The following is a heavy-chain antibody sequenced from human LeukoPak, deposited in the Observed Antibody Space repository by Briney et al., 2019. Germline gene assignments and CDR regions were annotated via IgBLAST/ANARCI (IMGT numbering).Heavy chain of an antibody. CDR2: IKEDGSEK. Sequence: GGSLRLSCEASGFTFSSYWMSWVRQATGKGLEWVANIKEDGSEKYSVDSVKGRFTISRDNAKNSLYLQMSSLRVEDTAIYYCVKVAKYYYGSETYYFFEHWGQGTPVTASS. V-gene: IGHV3-7*01. D-gene: IGHD3-10*01. J-gene: IGHJ4*02. CDR1: GFTFSSYW. CDR3: VKVAKYYYGSETYYFFEH.